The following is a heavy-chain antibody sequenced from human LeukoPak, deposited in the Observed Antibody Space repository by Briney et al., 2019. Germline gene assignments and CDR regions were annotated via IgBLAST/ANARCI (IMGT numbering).Heavy chain of an antibody. CDR2: INPNSGGT. Sequence: ASVKVSCKASGYTFTGYYMHWVRQAPEQGLEWMGWINPNSGGTNYAQKFQGRVTMTRDTSISTAYMELSRLRSDDTAVYYCAILDVIVVVNDAFDIWGQGTMVTVSS. CDR1: GYTFTGYY. D-gene: IGHD3-22*01. V-gene: IGHV1-2*02. CDR3: AILDVIVVVNDAFDI. J-gene: IGHJ3*02.